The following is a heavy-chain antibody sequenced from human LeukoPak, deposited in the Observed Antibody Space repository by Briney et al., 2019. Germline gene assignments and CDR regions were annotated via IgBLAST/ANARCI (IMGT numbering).Heavy chain of an antibody. V-gene: IGHV4-34*01. J-gene: IGHJ4*02. Sequence: KPSETLSLSCAVYGGSFSGYYWSWIRQPRGKGLEWIGEINHSGSTNYNPSLKSRVTISVDTSKNQSSLKLSSVTAADTAVYYCARAPWTYSSSWYRYWGQGTLVTVSS. CDR1: GGSFSGYY. D-gene: IGHD6-13*01. CDR3: ARAPWTYSSSWYRY. CDR2: INHSGST.